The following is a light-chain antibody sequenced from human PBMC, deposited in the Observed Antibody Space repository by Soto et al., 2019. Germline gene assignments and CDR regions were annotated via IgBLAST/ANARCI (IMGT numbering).Light chain of an antibody. V-gene: IGKV1-17*01. CDR1: QGIGSA. Sequence: DLQMTPSPSSLSASVGDRVTITCRASQGIGSALGWYQQKPRKAPKRLIYAASSLQSGVPSRFSGSGSGTEFTLTISSLQPEDFATYYCLQHNSYPPTFGGGTKVEIK. CDR3: LQHNSYPPT. J-gene: IGKJ4*01. CDR2: AAS.